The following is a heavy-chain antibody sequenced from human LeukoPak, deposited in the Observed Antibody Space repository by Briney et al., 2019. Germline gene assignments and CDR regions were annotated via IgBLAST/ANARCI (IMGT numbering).Heavy chain of an antibody. V-gene: IGHV4-34*01. D-gene: IGHD3-10*01. Sequence: PSETLSLTCAVYGGSFSGYYWSWIRQPPGKGLEWIGEINHSGSTNYNPSLKSRVTISVDTSKNQLSLKLSSVTAADTAVYYCAADSYYYGSGSYFLWGQGTLVTVSS. CDR2: INHSGST. CDR3: AADSYYYGSGSYFL. J-gene: IGHJ4*02. CDR1: GGSFSGYY.